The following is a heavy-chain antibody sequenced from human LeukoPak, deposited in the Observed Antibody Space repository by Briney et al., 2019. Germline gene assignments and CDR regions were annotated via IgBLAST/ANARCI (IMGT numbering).Heavy chain of an antibody. CDR2: INHSGST. D-gene: IGHD6-13*01. Sequence: PSETLSLXCAVYGGSFSGYYWSWSRQPPGKGLEWIGEINHSGSTNYNPSLMSRVTISVDTSKNQFSLKLSSVTAADTAVYYCARGRAAGTTTPRRYNWFDPWGQGTLVTVSS. CDR1: GGSFSGYY. V-gene: IGHV4-34*01. CDR3: ARGRAAGTTTPRRYNWFDP. J-gene: IGHJ5*02.